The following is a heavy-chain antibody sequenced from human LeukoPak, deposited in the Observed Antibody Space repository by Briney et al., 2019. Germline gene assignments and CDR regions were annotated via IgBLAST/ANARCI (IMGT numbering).Heavy chain of an antibody. CDR3: AHTYYDFWSGYDAMYYFDY. J-gene: IGHJ4*02. V-gene: IGHV2-5*01. D-gene: IGHD3-3*01. CDR2: IYWNDDK. Sequence: SGPTLVNPTQTLTLTCTFSGFSLSTTGVGVGWIRQPPGKALEWLALIYWNDDKRYSPSLKSRLTITKDTSKNQVVLTMTNMDPVDTVTYYCAHTYYDFWSGYDAMYYFDYWGQGTLVTVSS. CDR1: GFSLSTTGVG.